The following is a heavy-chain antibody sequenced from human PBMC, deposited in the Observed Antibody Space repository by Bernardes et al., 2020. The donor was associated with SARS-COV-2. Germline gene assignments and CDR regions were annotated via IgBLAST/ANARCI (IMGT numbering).Heavy chain of an antibody. CDR2: IYSSGGT. CDR1: GFTVSSNY. V-gene: IGHV3-53*01. CDR3: AGYSGTYSWFDP. D-gene: IGHD1-26*01. Sequence: GGSLRLSCAASGFTVSSNYMTWVRQAPGKGLEWVSVIYSSGGTYYADSVKGRFTISRDNSKNILYLQMHSLRGEDTAVYYCAGYSGTYSWFDPWGQGTLVTVSS. J-gene: IGHJ5*02.